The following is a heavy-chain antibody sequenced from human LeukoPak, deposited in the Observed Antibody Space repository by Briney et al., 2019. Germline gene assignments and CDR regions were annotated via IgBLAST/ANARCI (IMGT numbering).Heavy chain of an antibody. CDR1: GGSLSNTF. CDR3: ARSHSSGWSKFDT. J-gene: IGHJ5*02. V-gene: IGHV4-59*01. D-gene: IGHD6-19*01. Sequence: SETLSLTCTVSGGSLSNTFWSWIGQPPGKGLEWIGLISKSASAKYTTSLASRVTISMDTSKNQISLRLSSVTAADTAVYYCARSHSSGWSKFDTWGQGKLVTISS. CDR2: ISKSASA.